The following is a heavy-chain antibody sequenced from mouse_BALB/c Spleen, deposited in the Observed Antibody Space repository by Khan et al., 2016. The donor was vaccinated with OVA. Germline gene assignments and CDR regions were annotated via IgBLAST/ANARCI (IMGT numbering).Heavy chain of an antibody. J-gene: IGHJ3*01. D-gene: IGHD2-14*01. Sequence: EVELVESGGGLVKPGGSLKLSCAASGFTFSDYYMYWVRQTPEKRLEWVATISDGGNYTSYPDSVKGRFTISRDNAKNNLYLQMSSLKSEDTAMYYCARGGYVSFAFWGQGTLVTVSA. CDR2: ISDGGNYT. CDR1: GFTFSDYY. CDR3: ARGGYVSFAF. V-gene: IGHV5-4*02.